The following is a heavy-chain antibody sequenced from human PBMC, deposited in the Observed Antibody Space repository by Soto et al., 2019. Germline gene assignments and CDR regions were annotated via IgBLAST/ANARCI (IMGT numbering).Heavy chain of an antibody. CDR3: ARSRPWGYYDFWSGYPPVEFDY. J-gene: IGHJ4*02. D-gene: IGHD3-3*01. V-gene: IGHV4-31*03. CDR2: IYYSGST. Sequence: SETLSLTCTVSGGSISSGGYYWSWIRQHPGKGLEWIGYIYYSGSTYYNPSLKSRVTISVDTSKNQFSLKLSSVTAADTAVYYCARSRPWGYYDFWSGYPPVEFDYWGQGTLVTVSS. CDR1: GGSISSGGYY.